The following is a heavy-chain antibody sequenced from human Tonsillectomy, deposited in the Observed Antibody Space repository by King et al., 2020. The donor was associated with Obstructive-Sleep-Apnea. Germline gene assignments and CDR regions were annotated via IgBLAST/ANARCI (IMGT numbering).Heavy chain of an antibody. Sequence: ITLKESGPTLVKPTQTLTLTCTFSGFSLSTSGVGVGWIRQPPGKALEWLALIYWDDDKRYSPSLKSRLTITKDTSKNQVVLTMTNMDPVDTATYYCAHRPNQDLGPFVLLSGSPYSNNWFDPWGQGTLVTVSS. D-gene: IGHD3-10*01. CDR1: GFSLSTSGVG. CDR3: AHRPNQDLGPFVLLSGSPYSNNWFDP. V-gene: IGHV2-5*02. J-gene: IGHJ5*02. CDR2: IYWDDDK.